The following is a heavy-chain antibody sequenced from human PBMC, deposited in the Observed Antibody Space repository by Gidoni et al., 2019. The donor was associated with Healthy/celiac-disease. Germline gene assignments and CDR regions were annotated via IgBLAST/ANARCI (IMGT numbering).Heavy chain of an antibody. CDR3: VVATEWLLPPYYYYYGMDV. V-gene: IGHV3-74*01. CDR2: INSDGSST. D-gene: IGHD3-22*01. CDR1: GFTVSSYW. Sequence: EVQLVESGGGLVQPGGSLRLSCAASGFTVSSYWMHWVRQAPGKGLVWVSRINSDGSSTSYADSVKGRFTISRDNAKNTLYLQMNSLRAEDTAVYYCVVATEWLLPPYYYYYGMDVWGQGTTVTVSS. J-gene: IGHJ6*02.